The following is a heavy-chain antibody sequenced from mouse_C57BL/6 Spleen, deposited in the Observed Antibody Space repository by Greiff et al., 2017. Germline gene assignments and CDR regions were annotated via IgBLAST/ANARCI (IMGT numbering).Heavy chain of an antibody. J-gene: IGHJ2*01. CDR1: GYSITSGYY. Sequence: EVKLVESGPGLVKPSQSLSLTCSVTGYSITSGYYWNWIRQFPGNKLEWMGYISYDGSNNYNPSLKNRISITRDTSKNQFFLKLNSVTTEDTATYYCARDSNYFYYFDYWGQGTTLTVSS. D-gene: IGHD2-5*01. V-gene: IGHV3-6*01. CDR2: ISYDGSN. CDR3: ARDSNYFYYFDY.